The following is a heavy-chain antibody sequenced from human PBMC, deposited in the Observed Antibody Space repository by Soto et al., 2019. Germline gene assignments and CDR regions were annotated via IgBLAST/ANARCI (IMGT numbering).Heavy chain of an antibody. D-gene: IGHD5-18*01. Sequence: SLRLPCASAGFTFSSYSLHAVRPAPSQGLEWVAVISYDGSNKSYADSVKGRFTISRDNSKNTLYLQMNSLRAEDTAVYYCARDPLWGTAMVLWYFDLWGRGTLVTSPQ. CDR1: GFTFSSYS. V-gene: IGHV3-30-3*01. CDR2: ISYDGSNK. CDR3: ARDPLWGTAMVLWYFDL. J-gene: IGHJ2*01.